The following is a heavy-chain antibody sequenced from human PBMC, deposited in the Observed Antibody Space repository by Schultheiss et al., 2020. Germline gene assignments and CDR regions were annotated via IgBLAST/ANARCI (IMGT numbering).Heavy chain of an antibody. CDR2: IYYSGST. Sequence: SETLSLTCTVSGGSISSYYWSCIRQPPGKGLEWIGYIYYSGSTNYNPSLKSRVTISVDTSKNQFSLKLSSVTAADTAVYYCARPTTVNTNLAFDYWGQGTLVTVSS. D-gene: IGHD4-17*01. J-gene: IGHJ4*02. CDR3: ARPTTVNTNLAFDY. V-gene: IGHV4-59*01. CDR1: GGSISSYY.